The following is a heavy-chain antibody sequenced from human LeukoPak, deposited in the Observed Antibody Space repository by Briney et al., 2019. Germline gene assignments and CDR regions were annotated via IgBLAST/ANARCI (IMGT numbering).Heavy chain of an antibody. Sequence: SETLSLTCTVSGGSLSSYNWSWIRQPPGKGLEWIGYIYYSGSTNYNPSLKSRVTISVDTSKNQFSLKLTSVSAADTAVYYCARVSEALDYWGQGTLVTVSS. CDR2: IYYSGST. V-gene: IGHV4-59*01. CDR1: GGSLSSYN. J-gene: IGHJ4*02. CDR3: ARVSEALDY.